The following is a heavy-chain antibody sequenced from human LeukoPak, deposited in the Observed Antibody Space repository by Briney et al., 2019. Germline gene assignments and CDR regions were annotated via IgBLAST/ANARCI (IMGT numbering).Heavy chain of an antibody. V-gene: IGHV4-39*01. D-gene: IGHD6-6*01. CDR2: IYYSGST. CDR1: GGSISSSSYY. CDR3: ARVVAARPAWFDP. Sequence: PSETLSLTCTVSGGSISSSSYYWGWIRQPPRKGLEWIGSIYYSGSTYYNPSLKSRVTISVDTSKNQFSLKLSSVTAADTAVYYCARVVAARPAWFDPWGQGTLVTVSS. J-gene: IGHJ5*02.